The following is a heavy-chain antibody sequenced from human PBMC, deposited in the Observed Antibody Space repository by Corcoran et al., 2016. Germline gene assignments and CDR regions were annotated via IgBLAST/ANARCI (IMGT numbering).Heavy chain of an antibody. D-gene: IGHD6-19*01. Sequence: QVQLVQSGAEVKKPGASVKVSCKASGYTFTSYDINWVRQATGQGLEWMGWMNPNSGNTGYAQKFQGRVTMTRNTSISTAYMELSSLRSEDTDVYYCAREQSSGWSPDYYYGMDVWGQGTTVTVSS. CDR3: AREQSSGWSPDYYYGMDV. CDR2: MNPNSGNT. V-gene: IGHV1-8*01. J-gene: IGHJ6*02. CDR1: GYTFTSYD.